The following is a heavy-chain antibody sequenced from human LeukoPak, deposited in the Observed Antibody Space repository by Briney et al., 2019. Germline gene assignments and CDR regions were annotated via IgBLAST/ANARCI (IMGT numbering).Heavy chain of an antibody. Sequence: ASVKVSCKASGYTFTSYGISWVRQAPGQGLEWMGWISAYNGNTNYAQKLQGRVTMTTDTSTSTAYMELRSLRSDDTAVYYCARDRGYSSGWYPLDAFDIWGQGTMVTVSS. J-gene: IGHJ3*02. D-gene: IGHD6-19*01. CDR3: ARDRGYSSGWYPLDAFDI. CDR2: ISAYNGNT. CDR1: GYTFTSYG. V-gene: IGHV1-18*01.